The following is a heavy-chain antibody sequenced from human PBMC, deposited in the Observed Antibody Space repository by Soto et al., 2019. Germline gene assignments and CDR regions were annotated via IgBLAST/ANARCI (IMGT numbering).Heavy chain of an antibody. V-gene: IGHV3-66*01. CDR3: VRGDGLNYYMDV. CDR2: MFMDGGT. J-gene: IGHJ6*03. Sequence: EVKVVESGGTLVQPGGSLRLSCAISGFSVSRNYMSWVRLAPGKGLEWVSVMFMDGGTSFADSVKGRFSISRDNTENTLYLQMNSLRVEDTAVYYCVRGDGLNYYMDVWGKGTPVTVSS. CDR1: GFSVSRNY.